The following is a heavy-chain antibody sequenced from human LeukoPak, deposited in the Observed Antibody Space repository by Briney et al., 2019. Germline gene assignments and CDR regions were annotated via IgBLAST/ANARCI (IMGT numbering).Heavy chain of an antibody. Sequence: ASVKVSCRASGYTFTSYGLSWVRQPLGQGLAWMGWSSAYNGNTNYAQNLQGRVTMTTDTYTRTAYMELRSLRSDDRAVYYCTRDPGDCGGDCYWDYWGQGTLVTVSS. J-gene: IGHJ4*02. CDR3: TRDPGDCGGDCYWDY. V-gene: IGHV1-18*01. D-gene: IGHD2-21*02. CDR1: GYTFTSYG. CDR2: SSAYNGNT.